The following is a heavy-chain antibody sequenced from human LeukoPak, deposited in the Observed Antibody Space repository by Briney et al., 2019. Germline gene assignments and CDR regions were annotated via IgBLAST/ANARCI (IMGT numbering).Heavy chain of an antibody. Sequence: PSQTLSLTCTVSGGSISSGGYYWSWIRQPPGKGLEWIGYIYYSGSTNYNPSLKSRVTISVDTSKNQFSLKLSSVTAADTAVYYCARSAVVVTGFDYWGQGTLVTVSS. CDR3: ARSAVVVTGFDY. V-gene: IGHV4-61*08. D-gene: IGHD2-21*02. CDR1: GGSISSGGYY. CDR2: IYYSGST. J-gene: IGHJ4*02.